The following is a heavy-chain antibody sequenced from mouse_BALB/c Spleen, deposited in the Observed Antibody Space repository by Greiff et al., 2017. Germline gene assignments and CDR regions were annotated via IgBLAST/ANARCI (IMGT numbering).Heavy chain of an antibody. CDR2: IWGDGST. CDR1: GFSLTSYG. CDR3: AKPFEGYYGYDWYCDV. D-gene: IGHD1-2*01. V-gene: IGHV2-3*01. J-gene: IGHJ1*01. Sequence: VKLMESGPGLVAPSQSLSITCTVSGFSLTSYGVSWVRQPPGKGLEWLGVIWGDGSTNYHSALISRLSISKDNSKSQVILKLNSLQTDDTATYYCAKPFEGYYGYDWYCDVWGARTTVTVSS.